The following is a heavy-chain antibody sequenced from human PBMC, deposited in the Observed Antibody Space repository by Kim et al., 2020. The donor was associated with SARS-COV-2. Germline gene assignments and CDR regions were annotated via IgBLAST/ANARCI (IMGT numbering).Heavy chain of an antibody. CDR1: GFTFSSYA. CDR3: AKDYYDSSGRTHYYYGMDV. Sequence: GGSLRLSCAASGFTFSSYAMSWVRQAPGKGLEWVSAISGSGGSTYYADSVKGRFTISRDNSKNTLSLQMNSLRAEDTAVYYCAKDYYDSSGRTHYYYGMDVGGQGATVTAS. V-gene: IGHV3-23*01. CDR2: ISGSGGST. D-gene: IGHD3-22*01. J-gene: IGHJ6*02.